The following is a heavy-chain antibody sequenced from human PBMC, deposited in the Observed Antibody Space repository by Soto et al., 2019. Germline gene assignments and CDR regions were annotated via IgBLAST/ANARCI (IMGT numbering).Heavy chain of an antibody. J-gene: IGHJ4*02. CDR1: GFTFSSYA. D-gene: IGHD1-26*01. V-gene: IGHV3-23*01. CDR2: ISGSGGST. Sequence: GGSLRLSCAPSGFTFSSYAMSWVRHAPGKGLEWVSAISGSGGSTYSADSVKGRFTISRDNSTNTLYLQLNSLRAEDTAVYYCAKERSYPSALYFDYWGQGSLVTVSS. CDR3: AKERSYPSALYFDY.